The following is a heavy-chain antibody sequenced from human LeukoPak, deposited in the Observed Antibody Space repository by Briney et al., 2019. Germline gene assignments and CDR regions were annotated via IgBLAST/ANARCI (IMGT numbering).Heavy chain of an antibody. J-gene: IGHJ6*02. D-gene: IGHD7-27*01. CDR2: ISSSSSYI. V-gene: IGHV3-21*01. Sequence: GGSLRLSCAASGFTFSSYGMHWVRQAPGKGLEWVSSISSSSSYIYYADSVKGRFTISRDNAKNSLYLQMNSLRAEDTAVYYCARVGILHGMDVWGQGTTVTVSS. CDR3: ARVGILHGMDV. CDR1: GFTFSSYG.